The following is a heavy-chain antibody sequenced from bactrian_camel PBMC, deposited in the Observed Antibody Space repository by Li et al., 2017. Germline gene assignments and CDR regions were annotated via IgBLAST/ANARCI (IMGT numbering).Heavy chain of an antibody. CDR3: AADLMGWVRRSKVPTRGGSDFAY. V-gene: IGHV3S40*01. Sequence: DVQLVESGGGSVEAGGSLTLSCSVSGYTSSGDCMAWFRQVPGNEREGVATIYGDAGITYYADSVKGRFNISRDNAKNTIYLQMNSLKPEDTAMYYCAADLMGWVRRSKVPTRGGSDFAYWGQGTQVTVS. J-gene: IGHJ6*01. D-gene: IGHD5*01. CDR1: GYTSSGDC. CDR2: IYGDAGIT.